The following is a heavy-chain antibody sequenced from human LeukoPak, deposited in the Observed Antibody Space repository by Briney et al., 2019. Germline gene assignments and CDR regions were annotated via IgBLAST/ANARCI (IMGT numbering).Heavy chain of an antibody. CDR2: INSDGSST. CDR3: ARGDRITIFGVVIKARYFQH. V-gene: IGHV3-74*01. Sequence: GGSLRLSCAASGFTFSSYWMHWVRQAPGKGLVWVSRINSDGSSTSYADSVKGRFTISRDNAKNTLYLQMNSLRAEDMAVYYCARGDRITIFGVVIKARYFQHWGQGTLVTVSS. D-gene: IGHD3-3*01. J-gene: IGHJ1*01. CDR1: GFTFSSYW.